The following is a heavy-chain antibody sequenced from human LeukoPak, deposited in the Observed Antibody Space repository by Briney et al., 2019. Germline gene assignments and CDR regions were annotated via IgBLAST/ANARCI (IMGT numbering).Heavy chain of an antibody. CDR2: FYNSGSS. Sequence: PSETLSLTCAVSGGSISSSNWWSWVRQPPGKGLEWIGYFYNSGSSDYNPSLKSRATFSEDTSKNHFSLSLSAVTAADTAVYYCASPGPYYSETSGYLVFWGQGILVTVSS. J-gene: IGHJ4*02. V-gene: IGHV4-4*02. CDR3: ASPGPYYSETSGYLVF. CDR1: GGSISSSNW. D-gene: IGHD3-22*01.